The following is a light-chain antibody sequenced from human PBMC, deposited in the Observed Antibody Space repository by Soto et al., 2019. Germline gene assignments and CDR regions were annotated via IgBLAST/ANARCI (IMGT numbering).Light chain of an antibody. Sequence: QSVLTQPAYVSGSPGQSLTISCTGTSSDVGGYNFVSWFQHHPGKAPKVMIYEVSNRPSGVSNRFSGSKSGNTASLTISGLQAEDEADYYCTSYTSSSIFYVFGTGTKLTVL. CDR1: SSDVGGYNF. J-gene: IGLJ1*01. V-gene: IGLV2-14*01. CDR3: TSYTSSSIFYV. CDR2: EVS.